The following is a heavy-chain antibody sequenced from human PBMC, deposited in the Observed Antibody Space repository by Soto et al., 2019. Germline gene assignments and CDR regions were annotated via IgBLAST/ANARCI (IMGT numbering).Heavy chain of an antibody. J-gene: IGHJ6*02. CDR2: IIPIVGTG. Sequence: QVQLVQSGAEVRKPGSSVTVSCTASGGTFSNYAISWVRQAPGQGLEWMGGIIPIVGTGSYAQKFQGRVTITADEPTTTAYRERSSLRFEDTAVYYCARVVILVPTASTHYYYHMDVWGPGTTVTVSS. D-gene: IGHD2-2*01. CDR3: ARVVILVPTASTHYYYHMDV. V-gene: IGHV1-69*01. CDR1: GGTFSNYA.